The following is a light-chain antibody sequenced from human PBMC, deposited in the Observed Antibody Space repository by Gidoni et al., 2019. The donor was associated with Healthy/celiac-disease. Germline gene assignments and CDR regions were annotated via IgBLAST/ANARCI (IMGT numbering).Light chain of an antibody. Sequence: DIVLTQSPATLSLSPGERATLSCRASQSVSSYLAWYQQKPGQAPRLLIYDASNRATGSPARFSGSGSGTDFTLTISSLEPEDFAVYYCQQRSNWPRGVTFXPXTKVXIK. CDR1: QSVSSY. V-gene: IGKV3-11*01. J-gene: IGKJ3*01. CDR3: QQRSNWPRGVT. CDR2: DAS.